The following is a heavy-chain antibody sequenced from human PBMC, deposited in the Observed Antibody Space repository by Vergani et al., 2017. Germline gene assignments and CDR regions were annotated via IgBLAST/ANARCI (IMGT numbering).Heavy chain of an antibody. V-gene: IGHV4-59*01. CDR2: IYSSGST. D-gene: IGHD5-12*01. Sequence: QVQLQESGPGLVKPSETLSLTCTVSGGSISSYYWSWIRQPPGKGLEWIGYIYSSGSTNYNPSLKSRVTISVDTSKNLFSLKLSSVTAADTAVYYCARGVRDIVATKGVDYFDYWGQGTLVTVSS. CDR1: GGSISSYY. CDR3: ARGVRDIVATKGVDYFDY. J-gene: IGHJ4*02.